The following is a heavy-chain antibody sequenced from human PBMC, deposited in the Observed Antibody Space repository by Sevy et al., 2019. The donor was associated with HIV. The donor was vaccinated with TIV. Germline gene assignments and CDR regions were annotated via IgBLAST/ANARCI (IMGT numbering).Heavy chain of an antibody. Sequence: GGSLRLSCAASGFTVSSNYMSWVRHAPGKGLEWVSVIYSGGSTYYADSVKGRFTISRDNSKNTLYLQMNRLGAEDTAVYYCAGETRDYYDSSGHDGFDIWGQGTMVTVSS. V-gene: IGHV3-53*01. CDR1: GFTVSSNY. CDR2: IYSGGST. D-gene: IGHD3-22*01. J-gene: IGHJ3*02. CDR3: AGETRDYYDSSGHDGFDI.